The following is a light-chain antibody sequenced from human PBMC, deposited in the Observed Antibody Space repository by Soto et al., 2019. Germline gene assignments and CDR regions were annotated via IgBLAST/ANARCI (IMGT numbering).Light chain of an antibody. CDR3: QHYYYYSWA. Sequence: DIQMTQSPSTLSASIGDRVTITCRASQSVDRWVAWYQQKSGKAPKVLVYDASTLESGVPSRFSGSGSGTEFTLTITSLQPDDFAVYYCQHYYYYSWAFGGGTKVDIK. V-gene: IGKV1-5*01. CDR1: QSVDRW. J-gene: IGKJ4*01. CDR2: DAS.